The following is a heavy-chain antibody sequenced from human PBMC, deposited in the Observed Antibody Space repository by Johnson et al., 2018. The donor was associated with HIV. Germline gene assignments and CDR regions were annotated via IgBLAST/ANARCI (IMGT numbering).Heavy chain of an antibody. CDR3: AKDLGDFWSGYYFDI. V-gene: IGHV3-33*06. CDR1: GFTFSSYG. D-gene: IGHD3-3*01. CDR2: IWYDGSNK. Sequence: QLVESGGGVVQPGRSLRLSCAASGFTFSSYGMHWVRQAPGKGLEWVAVIWYDGSNKYYADSVKGRFTISRDNSKNTLYLQMNSLRAEDTAVYYCAKDLGDFWSGYYFDIWGQGTMVTVSS. J-gene: IGHJ3*02.